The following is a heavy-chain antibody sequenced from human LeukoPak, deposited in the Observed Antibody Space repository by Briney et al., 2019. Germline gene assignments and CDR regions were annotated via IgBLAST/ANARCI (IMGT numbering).Heavy chain of an antibody. CDR1: GYSFMDYW. D-gene: IGHD2-2*02. CDR2: IFPHDSDT. CDR3: ARYGIRGCTSTNCYTSYFYYGMDV. V-gene: IGHV5-51*01. Sequence: GESLKISCKGSGYSFMDYWIGWVRQMPGKGPEWMGIIFPHDSDTKYSPSFQGQVTTSVDKSISTAYVQWSSLKASDTAVYYCARYGIRGCTSTNCYTSYFYYGMDVWGQGTTVTVSS. J-gene: IGHJ6*02.